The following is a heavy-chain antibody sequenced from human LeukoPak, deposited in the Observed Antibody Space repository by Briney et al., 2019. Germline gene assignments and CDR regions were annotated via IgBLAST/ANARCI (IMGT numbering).Heavy chain of an antibody. V-gene: IGHV3-66*02. Sequence: TGESLRLSRAASGFAVSTNYLSWVRQPPGKGLEWVSVLYSGVSTYYTDSVKGRFTISRDNSKNTLYLQMNSLRPEDTAVYYCARDQRSESYYPWGWFDPWGQGTLVTVSS. J-gene: IGHJ5*02. CDR2: LYSGVST. CDR1: GFAVSTNY. D-gene: IGHD1-26*01. CDR3: ARDQRSESYYPWGWFDP.